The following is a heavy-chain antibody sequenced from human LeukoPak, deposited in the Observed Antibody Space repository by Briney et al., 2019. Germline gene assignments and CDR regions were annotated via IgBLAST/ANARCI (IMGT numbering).Heavy chain of an antibody. CDR1: GGPLSSRTYC. Sequence: SETLSPTSPFSGGPLSSRTYCRGWGPPPPRKGLEWIGCMYYSGSTYYSSSLKGRVTIPLDTPKSQFSLRLNSVTASDTAVYYCARHIAFHANLDYWGQGTLVTVSS. D-gene: IGHD3-3*02. CDR2: MYYSGST. CDR3: ARHIAFHANLDY. V-gene: IGHV4-39*01. J-gene: IGHJ4*02.